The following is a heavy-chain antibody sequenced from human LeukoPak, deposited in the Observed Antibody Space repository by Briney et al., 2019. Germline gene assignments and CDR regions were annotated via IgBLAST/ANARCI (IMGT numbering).Heavy chain of an antibody. J-gene: IGHJ4*02. V-gene: IGHV1-2*02. CDR2: INPNSGGT. D-gene: IGHD3-16*02. Sequence: GASVKVSCKASGYTFTGYYMHWVRQAPGQGLEWMGWINPNSGGTNYAQKFQGRVTMTRDTSISTAYMELSRLRSDDTAVYYCAREWTYYDYVWGSYRSLVDYWGQGTLVTVSS. CDR3: AREWTYYDYVWGSYRSLVDY. CDR1: GYTFTGYY.